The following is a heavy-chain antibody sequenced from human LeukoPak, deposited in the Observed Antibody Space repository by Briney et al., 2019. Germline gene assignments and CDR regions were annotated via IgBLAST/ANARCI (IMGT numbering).Heavy chain of an antibody. CDR1: GFTFSSYA. V-gene: IGHV3-23*01. D-gene: IGHD3-10*01. CDR2: ISGSGVTT. J-gene: IGHJ4*02. Sequence: GGSLRLSCAASGFTFSSYAMSWVRQAPGKGLEWVSAISGSGVTTYYADSVKGRFTISRDNSKNTLYLQMNSLRAEDTALYYCAKDRDYYLVGFFDYGGQGTLVTVSS. CDR3: AKDRDYYLVGFFDY.